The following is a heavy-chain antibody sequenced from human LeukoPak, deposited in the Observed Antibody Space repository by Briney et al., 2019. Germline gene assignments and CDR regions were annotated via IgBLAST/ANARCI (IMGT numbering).Heavy chain of an antibody. CDR1: GYTFTGYY. CDR3: ARGPFGTTYCSSTSCSYYYYYMDV. D-gene: IGHD2-2*01. Sequence: ASVKVSCKASGYTFTGYYMHWVRQAPGQGLEWMGWINPNSGGTNYAQKFQGRVTMTRDTSISTAYMELSSLRSEDTAVYYCARGPFGTTYCSSTSCSYYYYYMDVWGKGTTVTVSS. J-gene: IGHJ6*03. V-gene: IGHV1-2*02. CDR2: INPNSGGT.